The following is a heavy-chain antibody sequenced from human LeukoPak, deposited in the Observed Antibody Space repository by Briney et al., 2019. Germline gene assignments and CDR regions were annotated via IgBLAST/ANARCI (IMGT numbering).Heavy chain of an antibody. D-gene: IGHD3-9*01. CDR2: ISSSGSTI. CDR3: ARDPPYDILTGLMWDY. CDR1: GFTFSSYE. Sequence: PGGSLRLSCAASGFTFSSYEMNWVRQAPGKGLEWVSYISSSGSTIYYADSVKGRFTISRDNAKNPLYLQMNSLRAEDTAVYYCARDPPYDILTGLMWDYWGQGTLVTVSS. J-gene: IGHJ4*02. V-gene: IGHV3-48*03.